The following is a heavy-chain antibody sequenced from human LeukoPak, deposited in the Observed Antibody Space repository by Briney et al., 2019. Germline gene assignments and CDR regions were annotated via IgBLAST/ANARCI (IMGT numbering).Heavy chain of an antibody. J-gene: IGHJ4*02. V-gene: IGHV4-61*02. CDR1: GGSISSGSYY. CDR2: IYTSGST. D-gene: IGHD1-14*01. Sequence: SETLSLTCTVSGGSISSGSYYWSWIRQPAVKGLEWIGRIYTSGSTNYNPSLKSRVTISVDTSKNQFSLKLTSVTAADTAVYYCARAPEYGLYYFDYWGQGTLVTVSS. CDR3: ARAPEYGLYYFDY.